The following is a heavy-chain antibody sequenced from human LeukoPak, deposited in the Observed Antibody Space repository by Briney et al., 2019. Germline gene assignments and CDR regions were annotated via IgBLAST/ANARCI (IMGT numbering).Heavy chain of an antibody. CDR3: ARLKSSSWYGAPLDY. CDR1: GFTFEDFG. D-gene: IGHD6-13*01. CDR2: INWSGDSI. J-gene: IGHJ4*02. Sequence: GGSLRLSCVVSGFTFEDFGMSWVRQVPGKGLEWVSGINWSGDSIHYTDSVKGRFTMSRDNAKNSVFLEMNSLRGEDTALYHCARLKSSSWYGAPLDYWGQGTLVTVSS. V-gene: IGHV3-20*01.